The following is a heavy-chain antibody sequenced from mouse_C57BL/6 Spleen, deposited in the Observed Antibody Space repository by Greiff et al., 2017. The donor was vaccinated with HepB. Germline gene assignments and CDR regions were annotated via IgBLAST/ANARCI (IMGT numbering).Heavy chain of an antibody. D-gene: IGHD2-12*01. CDR3: ARGDDGDAFDY. Sequence: VQLQQSGPELVKPGASVKISCKASGYAFSSSWMNWVKQRPGKGLEWIGRIYPGDGDTNYNGKFKGKATLTADKSSSTAYMQLSSLTSEDSAVYCCARGDDGDAFDYWGQGTTLTVSS. CDR2: IYPGDGDT. J-gene: IGHJ2*01. V-gene: IGHV1-82*01. CDR1: GYAFSSSW.